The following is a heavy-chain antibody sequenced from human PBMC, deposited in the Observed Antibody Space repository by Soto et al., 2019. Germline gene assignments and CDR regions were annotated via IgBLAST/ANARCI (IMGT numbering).Heavy chain of an antibody. CDR3: ARIWGAFAKIACWFGP. V-gene: IGHV4-4*02. D-gene: IGHD3-16*01. Sequence: QVQLQESGPGLVKPSGTLSLTCAVSNGSITSDNWWSWVRHTPGKGLEWIGDIYHTGSTNYNPSLKSRVIISIDKAKNNFSLRLSSVTAADTAVYYCARIWGAFAKIACWFGPWGQGTLVTVSS. CDR1: NGSITSDNW. J-gene: IGHJ5*02. CDR2: IYHTGST.